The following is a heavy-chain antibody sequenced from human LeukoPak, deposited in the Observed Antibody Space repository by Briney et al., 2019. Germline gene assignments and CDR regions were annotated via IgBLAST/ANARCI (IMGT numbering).Heavy chain of an antibody. D-gene: IGHD3-16*02. V-gene: IGHV4-34*01. CDR1: GGSFSGYY. Sequence: SETLSLTCAVYGGSFSGYYWSWIRQPPGKGLEWIGEINHSGSTNYNPSLKSRVTISVDTSKNQFSLKLSSVTAADTAVYYCARRGDYVWGSYRPYYFDYWGQGTLVTVSS. CDR2: INHSGST. J-gene: IGHJ4*02. CDR3: ARRGDYVWGSYRPYYFDY.